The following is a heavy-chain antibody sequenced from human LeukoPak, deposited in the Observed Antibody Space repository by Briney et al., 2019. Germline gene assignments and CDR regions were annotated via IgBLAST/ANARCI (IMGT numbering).Heavy chain of an antibody. V-gene: IGHV3-23*01. Sequence: GGSLRLSCAASGFTFNNYAVTWVRQAPGKGLEWVSAISVSGGTTFYADSVKGRFTISRDNSKNTLYLQMNSLRVEDTAIYYCAKDLNFWSGYFSDAFDIWGQGTMVTVSS. CDR2: ISVSGGTT. CDR1: GFTFNNYA. D-gene: IGHD3-3*01. CDR3: AKDLNFWSGYFSDAFDI. J-gene: IGHJ3*02.